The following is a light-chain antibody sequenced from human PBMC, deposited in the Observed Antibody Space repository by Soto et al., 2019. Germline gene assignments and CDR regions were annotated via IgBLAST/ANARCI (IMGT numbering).Light chain of an antibody. J-gene: IGLJ2*01. V-gene: IGLV1-51*01. CDR2: DNN. Sequence: VLTQPTSVSAAPGQKVTISCSGSSSNIGNNYVSWYQQFPGTAPKLLIYDNNKRPSGIPDRFSGSKSGTSATLDITGLQTGDEAEYYCGTWDSSLSAVVFRGGTRVTVL. CDR3: GTWDSSLSAVV. CDR1: SSNIGNNY.